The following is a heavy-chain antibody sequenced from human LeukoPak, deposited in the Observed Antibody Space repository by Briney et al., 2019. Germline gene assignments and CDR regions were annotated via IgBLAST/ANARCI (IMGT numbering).Heavy chain of an antibody. D-gene: IGHD6-13*01. Sequence: SETLSLTCAVYGGSFSDYYWSWIRQPPGKGLEWIGEINHSGTTNNNSSLKSRVTISLDTSKNQFSLKLSSVTAADTAVYYCARDVAAAGSDYWGQGTLVTVSS. J-gene: IGHJ4*02. V-gene: IGHV4-34*01. CDR1: GGSFSDYY. CDR3: ARDVAAAGSDY. CDR2: INHSGTT.